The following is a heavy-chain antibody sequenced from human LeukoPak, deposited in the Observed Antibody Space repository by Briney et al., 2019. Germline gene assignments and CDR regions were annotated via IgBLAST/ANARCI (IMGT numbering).Heavy chain of an antibody. CDR3: AKDMGRIVRAFDI. CDR1: GFTVITND. D-gene: IGHD3-22*01. V-gene: IGHV3-9*01. Sequence: GGSLRLSCAASGFTVITNDMTWVRQAPGKGLEWVSHISWDSDTIDYADSVKGRFTVSRDNAKNSLYLQMNSLRAEDTALYFCAKDMGRIVRAFDIWGQGTMVSVSS. J-gene: IGHJ3*02. CDR2: ISWDSDTI.